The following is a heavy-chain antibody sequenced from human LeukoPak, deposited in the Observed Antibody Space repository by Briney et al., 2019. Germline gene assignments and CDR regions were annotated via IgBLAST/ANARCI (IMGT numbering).Heavy chain of an antibody. CDR3: ARVQLYYDFWSGSPFGMDV. CDR2: INHSGST. D-gene: IGHD3-3*01. Sequence: PSETLSLTCAVYGGSFSGYYWSWIRQPPGKGLEWIGEINHSGSTNYNPSLRSRVTISVDTSKNQFSLKLSSVTAADTAVYYCARVQLYYDFWSGSPFGMDVWGQGTTVTVSS. V-gene: IGHV4-34*01. J-gene: IGHJ6*02. CDR1: GGSFSGYY.